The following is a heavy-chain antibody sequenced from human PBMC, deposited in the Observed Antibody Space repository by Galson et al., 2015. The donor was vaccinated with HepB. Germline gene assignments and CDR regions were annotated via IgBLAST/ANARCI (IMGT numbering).Heavy chain of an antibody. D-gene: IGHD3-22*01. CDR1: GGSISNRNW. V-gene: IGHV4-4*02. CDR3: ATTYTSGPSLAAFES. Sequence: ETLSLTCAVSGGSISNRNWWNWVRQSPGKGLDWIGEIFHSGLTNYNPPPKSRVTMSVDTSKNQISLRLPSVTAADTAVYYCATTYTSGPSLAAFESWGQGTMVTVSS. J-gene: IGHJ3*02. CDR2: IFHSGLT.